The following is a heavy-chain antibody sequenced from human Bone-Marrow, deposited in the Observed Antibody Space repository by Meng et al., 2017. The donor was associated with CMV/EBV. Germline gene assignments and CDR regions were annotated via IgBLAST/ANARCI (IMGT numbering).Heavy chain of an antibody. Sequence: KVSCKGSGYSFTSYWIGWMRQMPGKGLEWMGIIYPGDSDTRYSPSFQGQVTISADKSISTAYLQWSSLKASDTAMYYCARSQGLPAASHYYYYYYGMDVWGQGTTVTVSS. CDR2: IYPGDSDT. J-gene: IGHJ6*02. V-gene: IGHV5-51*01. CDR3: ARSQGLPAASHYYYYYYGMDV. D-gene: IGHD2-2*01. CDR1: GYSFTSYW.